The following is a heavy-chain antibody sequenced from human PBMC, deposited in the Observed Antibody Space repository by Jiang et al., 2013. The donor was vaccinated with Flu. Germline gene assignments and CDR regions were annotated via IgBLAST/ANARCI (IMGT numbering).Heavy chain of an antibody. V-gene: IGHV1-3*01. CDR1: GYTFTSYA. CDR2: INAGNGNT. D-gene: IGHD3-16*01. CDR3: ARTESNLGELLDY. J-gene: IGHJ4*02. Sequence: CKASGYTFTSYAMHWVRQAPGQRLEWMGWINAGNGNTKYSQKFQGRVTITRDTSASTAYMELSSLRSEDTAVYYCARTESNLGELLDYWGQGTLVTVSS.